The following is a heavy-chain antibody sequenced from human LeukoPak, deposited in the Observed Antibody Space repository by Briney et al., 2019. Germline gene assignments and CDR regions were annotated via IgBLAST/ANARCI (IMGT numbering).Heavy chain of an antibody. V-gene: IGHV3-30*18. Sequence: GRSLRLSCAASGFTFSSYGMHWVRQAPGKGLEWVAVISYDGSNKYYADSVKGRFTISRDNSKNTLYLQMNSLRAEDTAVYYRAKDSLRFLEWLSSGPYGMDVWGQGTTVTVSS. CDR3: AKDSLRFLEWLSSGPYGMDV. J-gene: IGHJ6*02. CDR2: ISYDGSNK. CDR1: GFTFSSYG. D-gene: IGHD3-3*01.